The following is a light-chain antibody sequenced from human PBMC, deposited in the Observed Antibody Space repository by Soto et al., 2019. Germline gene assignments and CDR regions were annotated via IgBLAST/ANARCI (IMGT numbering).Light chain of an antibody. CDR3: QHHGSSPPVT. CDR2: GAS. CDR1: QTTSGKY. J-gene: IGKJ5*01. V-gene: IGKV3-20*01. Sequence: EIVLTPSPGTLSLSPGDRDTLSCRTSQTTSGKYLAWYQQRPGLAPRLLVYGASRRATGIPDRFRGSGSGTEFTLTISGLEPEDFAVYFCQHHGSSPPVTFGQGTRLEIK.